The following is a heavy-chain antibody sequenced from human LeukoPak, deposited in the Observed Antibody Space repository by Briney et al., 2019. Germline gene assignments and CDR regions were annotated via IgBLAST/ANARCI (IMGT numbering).Heavy chain of an antibody. CDR2: ISAHNGNT. J-gene: IGHJ6*02. CDR3: AIGGYYYYYYGMDV. CDR1: GYTFTSYG. V-gene: IGHV1-18*01. Sequence: ASVKVSCKASGYTFTSYGISWVRQAPGQGLEWMGWISAHNGNTNYAQKLQGRVTMTTDTSTSTAYMELRSLRSDDTAVYYCAIGGYYYYYYGMDVWGQGTTVTVSS.